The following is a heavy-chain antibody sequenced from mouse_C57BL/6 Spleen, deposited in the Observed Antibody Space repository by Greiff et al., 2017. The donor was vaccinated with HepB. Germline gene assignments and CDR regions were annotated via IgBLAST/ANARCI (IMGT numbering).Heavy chain of an antibody. J-gene: IGHJ1*03. D-gene: IGHD1-1*01. CDR1: GFSLTSYG. Sequence: QVQLKESGPGLVQPSQSLSITCTVSGFSLTSYGVHWVRQSPGKGLEWLGLIWSGGSTDYNAAFISRLSISKDNSKSQVFFKMNSLQADDTAIYYCARNYYGSSYWYFDVWGTGTTVTVSS. V-gene: IGHV2-2*01. CDR2: IWSGGST. CDR3: ARNYYGSSYWYFDV.